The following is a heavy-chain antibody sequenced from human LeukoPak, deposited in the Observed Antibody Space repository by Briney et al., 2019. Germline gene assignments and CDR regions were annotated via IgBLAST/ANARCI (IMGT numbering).Heavy chain of an antibody. J-gene: IGHJ4*02. CDR1: GFTFSDFG. CDR3: ARVVSGSYPFDY. Sequence: GGSLRLSCAASGFTFSDFGMHWVRQAPGKGLVWVSRINSDGSIVNYADSVKGRFTISRDNAKNTLYLRMNSLRVDDTAVYYCARVVSGSYPFDYWGQGTLVTVSS. CDR2: INSDGSIV. V-gene: IGHV3-74*01. D-gene: IGHD1-26*01.